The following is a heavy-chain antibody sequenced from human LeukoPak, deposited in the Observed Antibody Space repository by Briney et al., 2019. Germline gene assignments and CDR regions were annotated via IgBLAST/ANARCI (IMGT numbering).Heavy chain of an antibody. CDR3: ARARRELLGKYYFDY. Sequence: GGSLRLSCAASGFTFSSYWMSWVRQAPGKGLEWVANIKQDGSEKYYVDSVKGRFTISRDNAKNSLYLQMNSLRAEDTAVYYCARARRELLGKYYFDYWGQGTLVTVSS. D-gene: IGHD1-26*01. J-gene: IGHJ4*02. CDR2: IKQDGSEK. V-gene: IGHV3-7*01. CDR1: GFTFSSYW.